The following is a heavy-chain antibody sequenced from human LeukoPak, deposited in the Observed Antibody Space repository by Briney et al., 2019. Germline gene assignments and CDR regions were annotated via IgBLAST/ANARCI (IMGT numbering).Heavy chain of an antibody. V-gene: IGHV1-2*04. Sequence: ASVKVSCKASGYTFTGYYMHWVRQAPGQGLEWMGWINPNSGGTNYAQKFQGWVTMTRDTSISTAYMELSRLRSEDTAVYYCAVCSSTSCYAHHFDYWGQGTLVTVSS. J-gene: IGHJ4*02. CDR2: INPNSGGT. CDR1: GYTFTGYY. CDR3: AVCSSTSCYAHHFDY. D-gene: IGHD2-2*01.